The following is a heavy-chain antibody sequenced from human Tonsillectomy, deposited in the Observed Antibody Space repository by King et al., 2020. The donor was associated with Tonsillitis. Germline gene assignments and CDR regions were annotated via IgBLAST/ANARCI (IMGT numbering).Heavy chain of an antibody. CDR1: GYTFTANH. CDR3: ARELGINAFDV. V-gene: IGHV1-2*02. D-gene: IGHD7-27*01. Sequence: DQLVQSGAEVKRPGASVKVSCKASGYTFTANHIHWVRQAPGQGLECMGWIDPNTGGTNYAQNFQGRVTLTRDTSISTAYMEVSSLTSDDTAVYYCARELGINAFDVWGQGTMLTVSS. CDR2: IDPNTGGT. J-gene: IGHJ3*01.